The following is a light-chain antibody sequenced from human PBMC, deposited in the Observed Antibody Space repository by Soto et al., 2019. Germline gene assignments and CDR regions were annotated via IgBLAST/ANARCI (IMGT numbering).Light chain of an antibody. CDR1: QSVLYSSNNKNY. Sequence: DIVMTQSPDSLAVSLGERATINCKSSQSVLYSSNNKNYLAWYQQKPGQPPKLLIYWASTRESGVPDRFSGSGSGTDFPLTISSLQAEDVAVYCCQHYYSTPRTFGQGTKVEIK. CDR3: QHYYSTPRT. V-gene: IGKV4-1*01. CDR2: WAS. J-gene: IGKJ1*01.